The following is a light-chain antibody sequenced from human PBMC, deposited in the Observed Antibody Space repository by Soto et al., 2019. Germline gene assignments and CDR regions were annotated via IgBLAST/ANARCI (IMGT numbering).Light chain of an antibody. Sequence: DIQMTQSPSSLSAAVGDRVTITCRASQAIGNDLNWYHRRPGKAPNLLIFDASTLHTAVPSRFSGSGSGAHVTLTIDRLQSEDSSIYYCQQSYTTSWPFGQGTKVDSK. CDR3: QQSYTTSWP. J-gene: IGKJ1*01. CDR2: DAS. CDR1: QAIGND. V-gene: IGKV1-39*01.